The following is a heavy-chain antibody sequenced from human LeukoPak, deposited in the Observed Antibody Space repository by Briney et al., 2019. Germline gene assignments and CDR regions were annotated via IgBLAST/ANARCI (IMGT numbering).Heavy chain of an antibody. J-gene: IGHJ4*02. D-gene: IGHD2-15*01. Sequence: AETLCLTCAVSGGSISSYYRRWIRQPPGKGLEWVGYIYYSGSNNYNPSLKRRVTISLDTPRNQFSLKRSSGTAADTAVYYCARDCSGASCYDYWGQGTLVTVSS. V-gene: IGHV4-59*01. CDR1: GGSISSYY. CDR2: IYYSGSN. CDR3: ARDCSGASCYDY.